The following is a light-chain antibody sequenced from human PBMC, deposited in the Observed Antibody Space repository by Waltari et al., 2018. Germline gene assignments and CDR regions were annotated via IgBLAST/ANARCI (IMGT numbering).Light chain of an antibody. CDR1: SPPIANTY. CDR2: DNN. CDR3: GAWDTSLSTVM. Sequence: QSVLTHPPSVSAAPGQRVTISCSGSSPPIANTYLSWYQQVPGTAPQLLIYDNNKRPSGIPDRFSGSKSGTSATLDITGLQTGDEADYYCGAWDTSLSTVMFGGGTKLTVL. V-gene: IGLV1-51*01. J-gene: IGLJ3*02.